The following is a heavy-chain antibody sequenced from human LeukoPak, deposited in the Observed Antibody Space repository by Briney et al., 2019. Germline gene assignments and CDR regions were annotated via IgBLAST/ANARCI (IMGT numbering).Heavy chain of an antibody. J-gene: IGHJ4*02. CDR2: IYRGDT. CDR1: GFTAGYNY. CDR3: ASYYCSSGSCYFDT. V-gene: IGHV3-53*01. D-gene: IGHD2-15*01. Sequence: GGSLRLSCAVSGFTAGYNYMSWVRQAPGKGLEWVSVIYRGDTYYADSVKGRFTISRDDSKNTVFLQMNRRRADDTAVYFCASYYCSSGSCYFDTWGQGTLVAVSS.